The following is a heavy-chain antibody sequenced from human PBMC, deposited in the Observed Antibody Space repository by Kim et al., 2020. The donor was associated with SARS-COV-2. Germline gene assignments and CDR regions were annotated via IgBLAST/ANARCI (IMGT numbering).Heavy chain of an antibody. CDR1: GGSFSGYY. Sequence: SETLSLTCAVYGGSFSGYYWSWIRQPPGKGLEWIGEINHSGSTNYNPSLKSRVTISVDTSKNQFSLKLSSVTAADTAVYYCARSTSNVLRYFDWLLRPYYFDYWGQGTLVTVSS. V-gene: IGHV4-34*01. CDR2: INHSGST. J-gene: IGHJ4*02. D-gene: IGHD3-9*01. CDR3: ARSTSNVLRYFDWLLRPYYFDY.